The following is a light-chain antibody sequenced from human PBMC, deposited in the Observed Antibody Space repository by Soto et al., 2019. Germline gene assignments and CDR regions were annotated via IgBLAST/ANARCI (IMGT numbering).Light chain of an antibody. CDR2: DAS. CDR3: QQFSSYPLT. V-gene: IGKV3-20*01. Sequence: EFVLTQSPCTLSWSAGQRATLSCPASQTVRNNYLAWYQQKNGQAPRLLIYDASSRATGIPDRFSGGGYGTDFNLTISRLEPEDFAVYYCQQFSSYPLTFGGGTKVDIK. J-gene: IGKJ4*01. CDR1: QTVRNNY.